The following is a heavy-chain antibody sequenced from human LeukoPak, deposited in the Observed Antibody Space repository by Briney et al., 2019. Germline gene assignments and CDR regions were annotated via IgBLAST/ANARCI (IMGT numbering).Heavy chain of an antibody. V-gene: IGHV1-69*13. J-gene: IGHJ6*03. CDR1: GGTFTNYA. CDR3: ARDLWGYYYMDV. CDR2: IIPIFDSA. D-gene: IGHD3-16*01. Sequence: SVKVSCKASGGTFTNYAFNWVRQAPGQGLEWMGRIIPIFDSAHYAQRFQGRVTITADESTSTAYMELSSLRSEDTAVYYCARDLWGYYYMDVWGKGTTVTVSS.